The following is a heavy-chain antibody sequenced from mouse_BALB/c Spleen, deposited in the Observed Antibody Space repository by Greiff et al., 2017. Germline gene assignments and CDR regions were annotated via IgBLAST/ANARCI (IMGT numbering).Heavy chain of an antibody. J-gene: IGHJ1*01. V-gene: IGHV3-2*02. CDR2: ISYSGST. CDR1: GYSITSDYA. CDR3: ARRATTTWYFDV. Sequence: EVKLLESGPGLVKPSQSLSLTCTVTGYSITSDYAWNWIRQFPGNKLEWMGYISYSGSTSYNPSLKSRISITRDTSKNQFFLQLNSVTTEDTATYYCARRATTTWYFDVWGAGTTVTVSS. D-gene: IGHD1-1*01.